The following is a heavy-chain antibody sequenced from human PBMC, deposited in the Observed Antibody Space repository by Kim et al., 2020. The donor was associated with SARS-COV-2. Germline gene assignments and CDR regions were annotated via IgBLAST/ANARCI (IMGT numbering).Heavy chain of an antibody. CDR3: ARAKARYYYDSSGYSYTGQFDP. CDR1: GFTFSDYY. J-gene: IGHJ5*02. V-gene: IGHV3-11*01. CDR2: ISSSGSTI. Sequence: GGSLRLSCAASGFTFSDYYMSWIRQAPGKGLEWVSYISSSGSTIYYADSVKGRFTISRDNAKNSLYLQMNSLRAEDTAVYYCARAKARYYYDSSGYSYTGQFDPWGQGTLVTVSS. D-gene: IGHD3-22*01.